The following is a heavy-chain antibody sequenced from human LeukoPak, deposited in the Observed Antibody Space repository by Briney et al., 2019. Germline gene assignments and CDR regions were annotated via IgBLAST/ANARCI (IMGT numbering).Heavy chain of an antibody. V-gene: IGHV3-30*02. D-gene: IGHD3-10*01. CDR3: ATDGSGSYFGY. Sequence: PGGSLRLSCVASGLTFSNYGMHWVRQAPGKGLEWVTFITYDGRSDYYADTVKGRFTITRDKAKNTLYLQMNSLRVEDTATYFCATDGSGSYFGYWGQGTQVTVSS. J-gene: IGHJ4*02. CDR2: ITYDGRSD. CDR1: GLTFSNYG.